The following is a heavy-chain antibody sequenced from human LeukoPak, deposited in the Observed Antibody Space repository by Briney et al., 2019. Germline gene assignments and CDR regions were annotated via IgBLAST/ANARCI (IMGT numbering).Heavy chain of an antibody. D-gene: IGHD2-15*01. Sequence: GGSLRLSCAASGFTFSRYAMSWVRQAPGKGLEWVSAISGSGGSTYYADSVKGRFTISRDNSKNTLYLQMNSLRAEDTAVYYCAKGDIVVVVAATTAGFDYWGQGTLVTVSS. CDR3: AKGDIVVVVAATTAGFDY. CDR1: GFTFSRYA. J-gene: IGHJ4*02. V-gene: IGHV3-23*01. CDR2: ISGSGGST.